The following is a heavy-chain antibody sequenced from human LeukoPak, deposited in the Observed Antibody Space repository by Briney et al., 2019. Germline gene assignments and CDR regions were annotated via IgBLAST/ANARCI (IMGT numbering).Heavy chain of an antibody. Sequence: SETLSLTCSVSGGSITTETNFWAWIRQPPGKGLEWIGSIYCSGSTYYNPSLKSRVTISVDTSKNQFSLKLSSVTAADTAVYYCARHLRGQLLSEWFDPWGQGTLVTVSS. CDR1: GGSITTETNF. D-gene: IGHD2-2*01. V-gene: IGHV4-39*01. J-gene: IGHJ5*02. CDR3: ARHLRGQLLSEWFDP. CDR2: IYCSGST.